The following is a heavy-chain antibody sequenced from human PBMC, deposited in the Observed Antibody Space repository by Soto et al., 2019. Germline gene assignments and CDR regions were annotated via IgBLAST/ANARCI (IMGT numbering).Heavy chain of an antibody. CDR3: ARVRGSGSYAAYYFDS. CDR2: IHYSGST. J-gene: IGHJ4*01. Sequence: PSETLSLTCTVSGDSISNGGYYWNWVRQHPGKGLEWIGYIHYSGSTWYNPSLESRVTISVDTSKDQFSLKLRSVTAADTAVYYCARVRGSGSYAAYYFDSWGQGTLVTVSS. V-gene: IGHV4-31*03. D-gene: IGHD3-10*01. CDR1: GDSISNGGYY.